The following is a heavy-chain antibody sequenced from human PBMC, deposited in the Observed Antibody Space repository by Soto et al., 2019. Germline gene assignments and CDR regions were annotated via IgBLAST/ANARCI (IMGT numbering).Heavy chain of an antibody. Sequence: QVQLVQSGPEVTMPGASVKVSCKTSGYTFTAYGLAWLRQAPGRRPEWLGWVGTANANTNYAEKLQGRITMSSDRSTTTTYMELMSLRSDDTAVYYCAKELNTDPTAYYSFAYWGQGTLVTVSS. CDR3: AKELNTDPTAYYSFAY. CDR1: GYTFTAYG. J-gene: IGHJ4*02. D-gene: IGHD3-9*01. CDR2: VGTANANT. V-gene: IGHV1-18*01.